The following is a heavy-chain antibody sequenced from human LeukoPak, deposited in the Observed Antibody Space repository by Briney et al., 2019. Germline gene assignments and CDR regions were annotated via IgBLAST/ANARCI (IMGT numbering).Heavy chain of an antibody. D-gene: IGHD1-26*01. CDR2: IYYSGST. Sequence: QPSETLSLTCTVSGGSISSYYWSWIRQPPGKGLEWIGYIYYSGSTNYNPSLKSRVTISVDTSKNQFSLKLSSVTAADTAVYYCARVSGSYYGGYYYYYGMDVWGQGTAVTVSS. J-gene: IGHJ6*02. V-gene: IGHV4-59*01. CDR1: GGSISSYY. CDR3: ARVSGSYYGGYYYYYGMDV.